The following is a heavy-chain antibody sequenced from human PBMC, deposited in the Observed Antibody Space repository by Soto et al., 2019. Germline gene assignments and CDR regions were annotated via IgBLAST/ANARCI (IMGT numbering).Heavy chain of an antibody. CDR2: IWYDGSNK. Sequence: PGGSLRLSCAASGFTFSSYGMHWVRQAPGKGLEWVAVIWYDGSNKYYADSVKGRFTISRDNSKNTLYLQMNSLRAEDTAVYYCARDFEEEQVVPDAFDIWGQGTMDTVSS. D-gene: IGHD6-13*01. CDR1: GFTFSSYG. J-gene: IGHJ3*02. CDR3: ARDFEEEQVVPDAFDI. V-gene: IGHV3-33*01.